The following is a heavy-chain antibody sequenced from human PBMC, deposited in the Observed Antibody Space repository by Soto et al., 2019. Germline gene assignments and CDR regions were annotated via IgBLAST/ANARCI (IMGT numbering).Heavy chain of an antibody. CDR1: GFTFSSYA. V-gene: IGHV3-23*04. J-gene: IGHJ4*02. Sequence: VQLVESGGGVVQPGGSLRLSCAASGFTFSSYAMHWVRQAPGKGLEWVSGISGSGGDTYYADSVRGRFTISRDNSKNTLYLQMNSLRAEDTAVYYCAKDRLLGYFDYWDYWGQGTLVTVSS. D-gene: IGHD3-9*01. CDR2: ISGSGGDT. CDR3: AKDRLLGYFDYWDY.